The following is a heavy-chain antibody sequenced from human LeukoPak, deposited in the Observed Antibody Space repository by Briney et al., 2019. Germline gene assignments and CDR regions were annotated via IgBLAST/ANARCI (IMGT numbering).Heavy chain of an antibody. J-gene: IGHJ4*02. CDR1: GGSVTSRLSY. CDR3: ATPNGFSFGFFDS. D-gene: IGHD5-18*01. Sequence: KSSETLSLTRTVSGGSVTSRLSYWGWIRQSPVKGLEWIGSFYFGGSTYYNPSLKSRVSISLDTSKNHFFLNLPSVTAADTAVYYCATPNGFSFGFFDSWGEGILVTVSS. V-gene: IGHV4-39*02. CDR2: FYFGGST.